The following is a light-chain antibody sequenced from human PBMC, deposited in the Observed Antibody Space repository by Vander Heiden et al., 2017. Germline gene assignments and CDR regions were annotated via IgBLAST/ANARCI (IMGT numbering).Light chain of an antibody. CDR1: LSVTSTY. Sequence: EIVLTHSPGTLSFSPGERATLPCRTCLSVTSTYLAWYQQKPGQAPRLLIYGASSRATGIPDRFSGSGSVTDFTLTISRLEPEDFAVYYCQQYGSSPSVTFGGGTKVEIK. CDR3: QQYGSSPSVT. J-gene: IGKJ4*01. CDR2: GAS. V-gene: IGKV3-20*01.